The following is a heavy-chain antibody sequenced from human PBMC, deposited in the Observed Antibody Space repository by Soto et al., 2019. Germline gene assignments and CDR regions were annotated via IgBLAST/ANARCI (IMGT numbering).Heavy chain of an antibody. D-gene: IGHD3-10*01. CDR1: GGSISSYY. V-gene: IGHV4-59*01. CDR2: IYYSGST. Sequence: SSETLSLTCTVSGGSISSYYWSWIRQPPGKGLEWIGYIYYSGSTNYNPSLKSRVTISVDTSKNQFSLKLSSVTAADTAVYYCARALHGEDYYYYYFLAVWGKGTTVTVSS. CDR3: ARALHGEDYYYYYFLAV. J-gene: IGHJ6*03.